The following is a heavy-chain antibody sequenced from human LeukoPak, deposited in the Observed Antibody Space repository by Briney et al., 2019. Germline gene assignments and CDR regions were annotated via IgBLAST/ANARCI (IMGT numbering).Heavy chain of an antibody. Sequence: PGGSLRLSCAASGFTFSSYAMSWVRHAPGEGLEWVSAISGSGGSTYYADSVKGRFTISRDNSRNTLYLQMNSLRAEDTAVYYCAKGGSFYYDTSGYLYWGQGTLVTVSS. CDR1: GFTFSSYA. J-gene: IGHJ4*02. V-gene: IGHV3-23*01. CDR2: ISGSGGST. D-gene: IGHD3-22*01. CDR3: AKGGSFYYDTSGYLY.